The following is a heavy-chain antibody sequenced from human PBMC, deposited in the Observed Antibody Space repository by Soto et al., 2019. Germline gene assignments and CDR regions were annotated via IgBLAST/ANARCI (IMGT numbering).Heavy chain of an antibody. V-gene: IGHV4-34*01. CDR2: INHSGST. D-gene: IGHD3-22*01. CDR3: ARGPLRYYYDSSGYWPYYFDY. CDR1: GGSFSGYY. J-gene: IGHJ4*02. Sequence: SETLSLTCAVYGGSFSGYYWSWIRQPPGKGLEWIGEINHSGSTNYNPSLKSRVTISVDTSKNQFSLKLSSVTAADTAVYYCARGPLRYYYDSSGYWPYYFDYWGQGTLVTVSS.